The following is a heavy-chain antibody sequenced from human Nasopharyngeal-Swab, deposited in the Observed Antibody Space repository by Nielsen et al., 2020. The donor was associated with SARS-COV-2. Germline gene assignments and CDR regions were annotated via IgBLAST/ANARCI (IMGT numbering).Heavy chain of an antibody. CDR3: AKDRSRCTGGSCYGDFQH. Sequence: GESLKISCVASGFIFEYFGMHWVRQVPGKGLEWVALISFAGTAKFYADSVRGRFIISRDNSRKTVYLEMNSLRVEDTAVYYCAKDRSRCTGGSCYGDFQHWGQGSLMTVSP. CDR1: GFIFEYFG. D-gene: IGHD2-15*01. J-gene: IGHJ1*01. CDR2: ISFAGTAK. V-gene: IGHV3-30*18.